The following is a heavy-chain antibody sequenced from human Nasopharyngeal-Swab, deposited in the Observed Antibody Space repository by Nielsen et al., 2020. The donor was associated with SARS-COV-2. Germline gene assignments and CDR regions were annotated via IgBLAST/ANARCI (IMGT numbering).Heavy chain of an antibody. J-gene: IGHJ4*02. CDR1: GFSMNSYS. CDR3: ARVQVDDDFWTGYHFDY. D-gene: IGHD3/OR15-3a*01. CDR2: VFYSGST. Sequence: GSLRLSCTVSGFSMNSYSLYWIRQPPGKGLEWISYVFYSGSTEYSPSLKRRATISVDTSNNQFSLKLISVTAADTAVYFCARVQVDDDFWTGYHFDYWGQGTLVTVSS. V-gene: IGHV4-59*01.